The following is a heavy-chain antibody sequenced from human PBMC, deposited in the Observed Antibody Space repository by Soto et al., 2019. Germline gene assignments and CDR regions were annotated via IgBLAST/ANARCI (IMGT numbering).Heavy chain of an antibody. J-gene: IGHJ5*02. CDR1: GGSFSGYY. CDR3: ARGPFRATMVRGRIRSWFSP. CDR2: INHSGST. D-gene: IGHD3-10*01. V-gene: IGHV4-34*01. Sequence: SETLSLTCAVYGGSFSGYYWSWIRQPPGKGLEWIGEINHSGSTNYNPSLKSRVTISVDTSKNQFSLKLSSVTAADTAVYYCARGPFRATMVRGRIRSWFSPWGQGTLVTVSS.